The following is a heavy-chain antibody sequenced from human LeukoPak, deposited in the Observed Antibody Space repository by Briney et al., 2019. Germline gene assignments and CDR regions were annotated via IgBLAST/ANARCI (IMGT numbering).Heavy chain of an antibody. CDR2: IYHSGST. D-gene: IGHD3-10*01. J-gene: IGHJ4*02. Sequence: SETLSLTCTVSGYSISSGYYWGWIRQPPGKGLEWIGSIYHSGSTYYNPSLKSRVTISVDTSKNQFSLKLSSVTAADTAVYYCAREGRVDGSGSYGADYWGQGTLVTVSS. V-gene: IGHV4-38-2*02. CDR3: AREGRVDGSGSYGADY. CDR1: GYSISSGYY.